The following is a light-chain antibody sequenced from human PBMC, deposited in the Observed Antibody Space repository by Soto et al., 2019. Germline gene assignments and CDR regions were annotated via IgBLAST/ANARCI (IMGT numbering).Light chain of an antibody. CDR2: KAS. Sequence: DIQMTQSPSTLSASVGDRVTITCRASQSISSWLAWYQEIPGKAPKLLIYKASTLESGVPSRFSGSGSGTEFTLSISSLQADDFATYYCQQYRSYSWTFGQGTKVEI. J-gene: IGKJ1*01. CDR1: QSISSW. V-gene: IGKV1-5*03. CDR3: QQYRSYSWT.